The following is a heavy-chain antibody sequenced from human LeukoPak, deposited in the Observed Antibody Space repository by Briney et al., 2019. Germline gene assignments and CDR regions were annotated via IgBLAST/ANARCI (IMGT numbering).Heavy chain of an antibody. CDR2: IDWDDDK. CDR1: GFSLSTSGLC. Sequence: SGPTLVNPTQTLTLACTVSGFSLSTSGLCVSWIRQPPGKALEWLARIDWDDDKYYSTSLKTRLTISKDTSKNQVVLTMTNMDPGDTATYYCAGGLDAFDIWGQGTMVTVSS. J-gene: IGHJ3*02. V-gene: IGHV2-70*11. D-gene: IGHD3/OR15-3a*01. CDR3: AGGLDAFDI.